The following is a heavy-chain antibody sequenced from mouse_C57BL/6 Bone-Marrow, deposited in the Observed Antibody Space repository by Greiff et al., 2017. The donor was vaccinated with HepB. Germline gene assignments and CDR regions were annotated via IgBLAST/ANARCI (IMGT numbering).Heavy chain of an antibody. CDR2: INYDGSST. V-gene: IGHV5-16*01. D-gene: IGHD1-1*01. CDR3: ARLLLGYFDY. J-gene: IGHJ2*01. Sequence: EVMLVESEGGLVQPGSSMKLSCTASGFTFSDYYMAWVRQVPEKGLEWVANINYDGSSTYYLDSLKSRFIISRDNAKNILYLQMSSLKSEDTATYYCARLLLGYFDYWGQGTTLTVSS. CDR1: GFTFSDYY.